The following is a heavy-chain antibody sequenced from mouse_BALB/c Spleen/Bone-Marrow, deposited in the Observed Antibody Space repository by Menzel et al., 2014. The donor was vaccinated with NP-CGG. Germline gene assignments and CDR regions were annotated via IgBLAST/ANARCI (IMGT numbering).Heavy chain of an antibody. Sequence: VMLVESGAELVRPGTSVKISCKASGYTFTNYWLGWVKQRPGHGLEWIGDIYPGGGYTNYNEKFKGKATLTADTSSSTAYMQLSSLTSEDSAVYFCAREVRGGFDYWGQGTTLTVSS. D-gene: IGHD2-14*01. CDR3: AREVRGGFDY. V-gene: IGHV1-63*02. CDR2: IYPGGGYT. J-gene: IGHJ2*01. CDR1: GYTFTNYW.